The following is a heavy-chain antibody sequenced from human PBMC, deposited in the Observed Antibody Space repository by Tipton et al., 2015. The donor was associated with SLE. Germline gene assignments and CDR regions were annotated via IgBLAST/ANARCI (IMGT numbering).Heavy chain of an antibody. CDR2: VHHSGSF. Sequence: TLSLTCAVYGGSFSAYYWSWIRQPPGKGLEWIGEVHHSGSFNYNPSLKSRVTISVDKSKNQFSLNVKSVTAADSGVYYCARSEYSISSGAFDIWGQGTEVTVSS. CDR1: GGSFSAYY. D-gene: IGHD6-6*01. CDR3: ARSEYSISSGAFDI. J-gene: IGHJ3*02. V-gene: IGHV4-34*01.